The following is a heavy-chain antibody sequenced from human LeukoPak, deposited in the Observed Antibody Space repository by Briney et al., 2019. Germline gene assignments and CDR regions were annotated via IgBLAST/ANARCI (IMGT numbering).Heavy chain of an antibody. CDR2: IYSGGST. CDR1: GFTVSSNY. J-gene: IGHJ6*03. V-gene: IGHV3-53*01. Sequence: GGSLRLSCAASGFTVSSNYMSWVRQAPGKGLEWVSVIYSGGSTYYADSVKGRFTISRDNSKNTLYLQMNSLRAEDTAVYYCVRAPGIAAAGDYYYYMDVWGKGTTVTISS. D-gene: IGHD6-13*01. CDR3: VRAPGIAAAGDYYYYMDV.